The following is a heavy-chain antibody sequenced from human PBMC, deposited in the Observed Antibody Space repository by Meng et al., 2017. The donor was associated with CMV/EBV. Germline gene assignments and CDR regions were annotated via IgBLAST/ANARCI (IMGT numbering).Heavy chain of an antibody. CDR3: ARLPDVVDGGLVTGNWVDP. V-gene: IGHV4-39*07. J-gene: IGHJ5*02. CDR1: GGSISSSSYY. CDR2: INHRGVT. Sequence: GSLRLSCTVSGGSISSSSYYWGWIRQPPAKGLEWIGEINHRGVTNTNPSLASRATLSIDTSKNQFSLKLISMTAVDTAMYYCARLPDVVDGGLVTGNWVDPWGQGTLVTVSS. D-gene: IGHD5-18*01.